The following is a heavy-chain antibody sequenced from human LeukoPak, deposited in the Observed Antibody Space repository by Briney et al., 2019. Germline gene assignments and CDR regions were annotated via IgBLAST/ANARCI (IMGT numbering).Heavy chain of an antibody. CDR3: ARGKVLRYFVHYYYMDV. CDR2: INHSGST. D-gene: IGHD3-9*01. V-gene: IGHV4-61*10. Sequence: SETLSLTCTVSSDSFSSGSHYWNWIRQPAGKGLEWIGEINHSGSTNYNPSLKSRVTISVDTSKNQFSLKLSSVTAADTAVYYCARGKVLRYFVHYYYMDVWGKGTTVTVSS. J-gene: IGHJ6*03. CDR1: SDSFSSGSHY.